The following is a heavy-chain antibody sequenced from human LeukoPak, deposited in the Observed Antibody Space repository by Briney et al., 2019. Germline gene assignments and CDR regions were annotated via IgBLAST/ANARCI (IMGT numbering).Heavy chain of an antibody. D-gene: IGHD6-13*01. CDR2: ISYDGSNK. J-gene: IGHJ4*02. CDR1: GGTFSSYA. V-gene: IGHV3-30*04. Sequence: SCKASGGTFSSYAMHWVRQAPGKGLEWVAVISYDGSNKYYADSVKGRFTISRDNSKNTLYLQMNSLRAEDTAVYYCARTGSSWYHYFDYWGQGTLVTVSS. CDR3: ARTGSSWYHYFDY.